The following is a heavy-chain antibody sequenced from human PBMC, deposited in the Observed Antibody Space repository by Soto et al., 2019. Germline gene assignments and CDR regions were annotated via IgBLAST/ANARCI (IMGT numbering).Heavy chain of an antibody. Sequence: QVQLVQSGAEVKKPGSSVKVSCKASGGSLSNYGISWVRQAPGQGLEWMGAIIPVFGTPNYAQKFQDRVTXXAXXPTTTFYMGVRSLTFEDTAVYYCARGDATKIVVTTYYAMDVWGQGTTVTFSS. CDR1: GGSLSNYG. CDR3: ARGDATKIVVTTYYAMDV. D-gene: IGHD3-22*01. CDR2: IIPVFGTP. J-gene: IGHJ6*02. V-gene: IGHV1-69*12.